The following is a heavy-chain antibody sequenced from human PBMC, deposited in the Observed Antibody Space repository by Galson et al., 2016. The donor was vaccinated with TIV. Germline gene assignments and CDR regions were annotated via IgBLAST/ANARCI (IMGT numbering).Heavy chain of an antibody. CDR3: AKCRNTAMDNLYYYYGLDV. CDR1: GGTFSSFV. V-gene: IGHV1-69*13. J-gene: IGHJ6*02. D-gene: IGHD5-18*01. Sequence: SVKVSCKASGGTFSSFVVTWVRQAPGQGLEWMGGIIPLFGEAHYAQKFQGRVTISADESTSTVYMELRSLRSGDTAVYYCAKCRNTAMDNLYYYYGLDVWGQGTTVPVAS. CDR2: IIPLFGEA.